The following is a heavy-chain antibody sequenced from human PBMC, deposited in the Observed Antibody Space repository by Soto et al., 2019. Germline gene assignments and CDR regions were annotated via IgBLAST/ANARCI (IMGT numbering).Heavy chain of an antibody. J-gene: IGHJ5*02. CDR3: ARTRIQLWSRGGWFDP. D-gene: IGHD5-18*01. CDR1: GGSISSGDYY. Sequence: QVQLQESGPGLVKPSQTLSLTCTVSGGSISSGDYYWSWIRQPPGKGLEWIGYIYYSGSTYYNPSLKSRVTISVDTSTNQFSLKLSSVTAADTAVYYCARTRIQLWSRGGWFDPWGQGTLVTVSS. CDR2: IYYSGST. V-gene: IGHV4-30-4*01.